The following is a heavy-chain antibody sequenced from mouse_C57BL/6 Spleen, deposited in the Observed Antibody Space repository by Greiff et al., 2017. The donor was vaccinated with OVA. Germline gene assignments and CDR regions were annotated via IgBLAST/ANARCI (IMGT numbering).Heavy chain of an antibody. V-gene: IGHV2-5*01. D-gene: IGHD2-3*01. Sequence: VQLQESGPGLVQPSQSLSITCTVSGFSLTSYGVHWVRQSPGKGLEWLGVIWRGGSTDYNAAFMSRLSITKDNSKSQVFFKMNSLQADDTAIYYCAKNDGYFSHAMDYWGQGTSVTVSS. CDR2: IWRGGST. CDR1: GFSLTSYG. CDR3: AKNDGYFSHAMDY. J-gene: IGHJ4*01.